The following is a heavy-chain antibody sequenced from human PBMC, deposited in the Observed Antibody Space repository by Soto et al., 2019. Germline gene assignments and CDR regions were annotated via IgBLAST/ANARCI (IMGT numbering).Heavy chain of an antibody. V-gene: IGHV4-39*01. CDR1: GGSISSSSYY. Sequence: SETLSLTCTVSGGSISSSSYYWGWIRQPPGKGLEWIGSIYYSGSTYYNPSLKSRVTISVDTSKNQFSLKLSSVTAADTAVYYCARHVEGIVLVPAAMGWDYYYGMDVWGQGTTVTVSS. J-gene: IGHJ6*02. CDR3: ARHVEGIVLVPAAMGWDYYYGMDV. D-gene: IGHD2-2*01. CDR2: IYYSGST.